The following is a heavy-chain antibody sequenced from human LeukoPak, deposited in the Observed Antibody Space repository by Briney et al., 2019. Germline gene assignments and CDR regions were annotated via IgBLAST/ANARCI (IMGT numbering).Heavy chain of an antibody. CDR2: SRNKDNSYTT. J-gene: IGHJ4*02. D-gene: IGHD3-22*01. Sequence: GGSLRLSCAASGFILSDHYMDWVRQAPGKGLEWVGRSRNKDNSYTTEYAASVRGRFTISRDDSKNSLYLQMNSLETEDTAMYYCARAGDYYSTGDCWGQGTLVTVSS. CDR1: GFILSDHY. V-gene: IGHV3-72*01. CDR3: ARAGDYYSTGDC.